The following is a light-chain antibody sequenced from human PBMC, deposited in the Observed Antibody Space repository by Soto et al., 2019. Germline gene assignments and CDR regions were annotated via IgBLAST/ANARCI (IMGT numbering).Light chain of an antibody. CDR1: YSNIGSNT. J-gene: IGLJ2*01. Sequence: SVLTQPHSVSATPGQRVTISCSGTYSNIGSNTVAWYQRLPGTAPKLLIYSNNERPSGVPDRFSGSKSGSSASLAISGLQSEDEADYYCAAWDDSLNSPRMLFGGGTKVTVL. CDR3: AAWDDSLNSPRML. CDR2: SNN. V-gene: IGLV1-44*01.